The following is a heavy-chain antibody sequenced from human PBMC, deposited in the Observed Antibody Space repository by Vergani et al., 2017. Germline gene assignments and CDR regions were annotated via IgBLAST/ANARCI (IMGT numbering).Heavy chain of an antibody. J-gene: IGHJ4*02. D-gene: IGHD3-22*01. CDR1: GFTFDDYG. Sequence: EVQLVESGGGVVRPGGSLRLSCAASGFTFDDYGMSWVRQAPGKGLEWVSGINWNGGSTGYADSVKGRFTISRDNAKNSLYLQMNSLRAEDTALYYCARDLRKVVRRYYYDSSGYYDWGQGTLVTVSS. V-gene: IGHV3-20*04. CDR3: ARDLRKVVRRYYYDSSGYYD. CDR2: INWNGGST.